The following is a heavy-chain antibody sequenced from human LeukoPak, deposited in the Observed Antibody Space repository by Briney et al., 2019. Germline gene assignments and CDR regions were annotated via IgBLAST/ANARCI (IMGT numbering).Heavy chain of an antibody. Sequence: GASVKVSCKVSGYTLTELSMHWVRQAPGKGLEWMGGFDPEDGETIYAQKFQGRVTMTEDTSTDTAYMELSSLRSEDTAVYYCARCPVVPAASDNKHYYYYYYMDVWGKGTTVTVSS. CDR2: FDPEDGET. CDR1: GYTLTELS. J-gene: IGHJ6*03. CDR3: ARCPVVPAASDNKHYYYYYYMDV. V-gene: IGHV1-24*01. D-gene: IGHD2-2*01.